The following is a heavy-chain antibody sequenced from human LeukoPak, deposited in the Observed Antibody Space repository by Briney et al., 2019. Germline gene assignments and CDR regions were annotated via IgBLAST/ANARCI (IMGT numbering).Heavy chain of an antibody. CDR2: ISGSGGST. CDR1: GFTFSSYA. V-gene: IGHV3-23*01. J-gene: IGHJ4*02. CDR3: AKDPTAGGYGDYDYFDY. D-gene: IGHD4-17*01. Sequence: AGGSLTLSCAASGFTFSSYAMSWVRQAPGKGLEWVSDISGSGGSTYYADSVKGRFTISRDNSKNTLYLQMNSLRAEDTAIYYWAKDPTAGGYGDYDYFDYWGQGTLVTVSS.